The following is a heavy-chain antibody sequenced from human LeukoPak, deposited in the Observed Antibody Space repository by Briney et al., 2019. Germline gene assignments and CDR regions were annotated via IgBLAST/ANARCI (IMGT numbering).Heavy chain of an antibody. V-gene: IGHV3-48*01. J-gene: IGHJ4*02. Sequence: TGGSLRLSCAASGFTFSDYSMDWVRQAPGKGLEWLAYITTDFTNIHYADSVEGRSTISRDNAKNSLYLQMNNLRADDTAVYYCVRDMTSRSWHAFDFWGQGTLVTVSS. CDR3: VRDMTSRSWHAFDF. CDR1: GFTFSDYS. CDR2: ITTDFTNI. D-gene: IGHD6-13*01.